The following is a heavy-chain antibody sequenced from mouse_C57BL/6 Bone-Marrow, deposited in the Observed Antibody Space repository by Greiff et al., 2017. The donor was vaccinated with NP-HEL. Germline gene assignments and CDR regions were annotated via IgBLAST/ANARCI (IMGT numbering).Heavy chain of an antibody. CDR1: GFTFSSYA. CDR2: ISDGGSYT. V-gene: IGHV5-4*01. CDR3: ARDGGPR. Sequence: EVMLVESGGGLVKPGGSLKLSCAASGFTFSSYAMSWVRQTPEKRLEWVATISDGGSYTYYPDNVKGRFTISRDNAKNTLYLQMSHLKSEDTAMYYCARDGGPRWGQGTTLTVSS. J-gene: IGHJ2*01.